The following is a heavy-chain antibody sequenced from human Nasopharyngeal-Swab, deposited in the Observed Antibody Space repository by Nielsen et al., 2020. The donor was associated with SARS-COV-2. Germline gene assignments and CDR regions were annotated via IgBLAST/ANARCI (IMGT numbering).Heavy chain of an antibody. CDR1: GGSFSEYY. J-gene: IGHJ5*01. D-gene: IGHD3-22*01. Sequence: GSLRLSCAVYGGSFSEYYWTWIRQPPGKGLEWIGEINHRGTTNYNPSLKSRVTISADTSKNQFSLNLSSVTAADTAVYYCARGLVDVNMMLVIIGFSYWLDSWGQGTLVTVSS. CDR2: INHRGTT. CDR3: ARGLVDVNMMLVIIGFSYWLDS. V-gene: IGHV4-34*01.